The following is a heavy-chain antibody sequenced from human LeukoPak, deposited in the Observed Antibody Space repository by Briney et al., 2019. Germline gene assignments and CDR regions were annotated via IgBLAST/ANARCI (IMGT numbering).Heavy chain of an antibody. CDR1: GFTFSSYG. D-gene: IGHD3-9*01. Sequence: GGSLRLSCAASGFTFSSYGMHWVRQAPGKGLEWVAVIWYDGSNKYYADSVKGRFTISRDNSKNTLYLQMNSLRAEDTAVYYCARVRYSRGSGYYYYYGMDVWGQGTTVTVSS. CDR2: IWYDGSNK. J-gene: IGHJ6*02. V-gene: IGHV3-33*01. CDR3: ARVRYSRGSGYYYYYGMDV.